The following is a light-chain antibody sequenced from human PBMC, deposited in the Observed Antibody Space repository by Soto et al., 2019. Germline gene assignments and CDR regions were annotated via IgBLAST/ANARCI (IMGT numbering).Light chain of an antibody. CDR1: QSVANNY. CDR2: HAS. Sequence: VMTQSPATLSLSPGETATLSCRASQSVANNYLAWYQQKPGQTPRLLIYHASNRATAIPDRFSGSGSGTDFTLTISRLEPEDFAVYYCQQHGRSPFSFGQGTRLEIK. V-gene: IGKV3-20*01. CDR3: QQHGRSPFS. J-gene: IGKJ5*01.